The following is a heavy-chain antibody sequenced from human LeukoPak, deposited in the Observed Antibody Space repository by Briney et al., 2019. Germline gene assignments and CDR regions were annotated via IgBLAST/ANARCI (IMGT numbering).Heavy chain of an antibody. D-gene: IGHD4-17*01. CDR1: GGSFSGYY. V-gene: IGHV4-34*01. CDR2: INHRGST. J-gene: IGHJ4*02. CDR3: ARGLSYGDYDV. Sequence: SETLSLTCGVYGGSFSGYYWRWIRQPPGKGLEWIGEINHRGSTNYNPSLKTRVTISVDKSKNQFSMKLNSVTAADTAVYYCARGLSYGDYDVWGQGTLVTVSS.